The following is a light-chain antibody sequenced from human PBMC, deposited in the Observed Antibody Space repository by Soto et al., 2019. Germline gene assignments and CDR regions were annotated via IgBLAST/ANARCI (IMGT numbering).Light chain of an antibody. CDR2: DAS. CDR3: QQRSNWPPEVT. J-gene: IGKJ5*01. Sequence: EIVMTQSPATLSVSPGERATLSCRASESVSRNLAWYQQKPGQAPRLLIYDASNRATGIPARFSGSGSGTAFTLTISTLEPEDFAVYYCQQRSNWPPEVTFGQGTRLEI. V-gene: IGKV3-11*01. CDR1: ESVSRN.